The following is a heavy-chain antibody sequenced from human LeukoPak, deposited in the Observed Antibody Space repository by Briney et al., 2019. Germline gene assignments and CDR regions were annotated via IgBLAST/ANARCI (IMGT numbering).Heavy chain of an antibody. CDR3: ATDNGLGSNAFDY. CDR1: GYTLTELS. V-gene: IGHV1-24*01. CDR2: FDPEDGET. Sequence: GASVEVSCKVSGYTLTELSMHWVRQAPGKGLEWMGGFDPEDGETIYAQKFQGRVTMTEDTSTDTAYMELSSLRSEDTAVYYCATDNGLGSNAFDYWGQGTLVTVSS. J-gene: IGHJ4*02. D-gene: IGHD4-11*01.